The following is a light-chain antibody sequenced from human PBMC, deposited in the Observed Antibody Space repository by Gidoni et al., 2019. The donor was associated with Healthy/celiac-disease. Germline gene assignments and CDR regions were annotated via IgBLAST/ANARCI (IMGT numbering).Light chain of an antibody. V-gene: IGKV3-15*01. J-gene: IGKJ2*01. CDR2: GAS. CDR1: KSVSSN. Sequence: EIVMTQSPATLSVSPGERATLSCRASKSVSSNLAWYQPKPGQAPRLLLYGASTRATGIPARFRGSGSGTEFTLTISSLQSEDFAVYYCQQYNTCPPYTFGQGTKLEIK. CDR3: QQYNTCPPYT.